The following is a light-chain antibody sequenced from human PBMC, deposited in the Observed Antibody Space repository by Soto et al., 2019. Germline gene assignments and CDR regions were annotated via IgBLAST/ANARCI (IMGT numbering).Light chain of an antibody. CDR1: QSISSY. CDR3: QQSSSTPRT. V-gene: IGKV1-39*01. Sequence: DVQMTQTPCSPSASVRDRVTITCRASQSISSYLNWYQQEPGKAPKLLIYAASSLQSGVPSRFSGSGSGTDFTLTISSLQPDVVVTYYWQQSSSTPRTFGQGTKVDIK. CDR2: AAS. J-gene: IGKJ1*01.